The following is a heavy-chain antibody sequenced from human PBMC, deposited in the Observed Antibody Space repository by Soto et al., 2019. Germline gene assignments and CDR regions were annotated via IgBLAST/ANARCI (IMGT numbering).Heavy chain of an antibody. CDR1: GFTFSDYY. Sequence: QVQLVESGGGLVKPGGSLRLSCAASGFTFSDYYMSWIRQAPGKGLEWVSYISSSSSYTNYADSGKGRFTISRDNAKNXQYLQMNSLRAEDTAVYYCARGDCSRTCYYYGMVVWCQGTTVTVSS. V-gene: IGHV3-11*05. CDR2: ISSSSSYT. J-gene: IGHJ6*02. D-gene: IGHD2-21*02. CDR3: ARGDCSRTCYYYGMVV.